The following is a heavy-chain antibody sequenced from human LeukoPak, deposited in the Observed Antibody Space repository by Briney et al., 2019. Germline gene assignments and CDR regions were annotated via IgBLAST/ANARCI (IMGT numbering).Heavy chain of an antibody. D-gene: IGHD5-12*01. CDR2: ISYDGSNK. V-gene: IGHV3-30*18. Sequence: GGSLRLSCAASGFTFSNYGMHWVRQAPGKGLEWVAVISYDGSNKYYADSVKGRFTISRDNSKNTLYLQMNSLRAEDTAVYYCAKDRSGYDPRVYYYYGMDVWGQGTTVTVSS. CDR1: GFTFSNYG. CDR3: AKDRSGYDPRVYYYYGMDV. J-gene: IGHJ6*02.